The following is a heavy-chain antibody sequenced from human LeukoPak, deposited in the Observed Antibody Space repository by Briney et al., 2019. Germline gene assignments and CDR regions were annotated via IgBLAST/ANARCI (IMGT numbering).Heavy chain of an antibody. Sequence: GGSLRLSCAASGFTFSYYGMHWVRQAPGKGLEWVALISYDGSNEYYADSVRGRFTISRDNSKFTLYMQMNSLRAEDTAVYYCARVRAGYCTSTSCYTGMDVWGQGTTVTVSS. CDR2: ISYDGSNE. CDR3: ARVRAGYCTSTSCYTGMDV. D-gene: IGHD2-2*01. CDR1: GFTFSYYG. V-gene: IGHV3-30*19. J-gene: IGHJ6*02.